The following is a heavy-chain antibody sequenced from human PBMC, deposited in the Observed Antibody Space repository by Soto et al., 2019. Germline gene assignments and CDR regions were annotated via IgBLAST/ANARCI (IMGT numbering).Heavy chain of an antibody. D-gene: IGHD2-21*01. CDR1: GFTFSSFA. J-gene: IGHJ3*01. CDR2: ISVTSGSI. V-gene: IGHV3-48*02. Sequence: VQLVESGGGLVQPGGSLRISCAASGFTFSSFALNWVRQAPGKGLEWISYISVTSGSIFYADSVKGRFTISRDDARNSPYLQMNTLRDEDTAVYFCVRDHIWAFDFWGRGTMVTVSS. CDR3: VRDHIWAFDF.